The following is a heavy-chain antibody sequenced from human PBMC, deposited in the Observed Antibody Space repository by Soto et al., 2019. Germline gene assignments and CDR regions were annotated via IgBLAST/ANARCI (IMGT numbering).Heavy chain of an antibody. D-gene: IGHD5-18*01. CDR2: IIPIFGTA. CDR1: GGAKSCNS. Sequence: SVKPCWKAAGGAKSCNSRRWVYQSPRQGLEWMGGIIPIFGTANYAQKFQGRVTITADESTSTAYMELSSLRSEDTAVYYCARVDTAMVNGMDVWGQGTTVTVSS. CDR3: ARVDTAMVNGMDV. V-gene: IGHV1-69*01. J-gene: IGHJ6*02.